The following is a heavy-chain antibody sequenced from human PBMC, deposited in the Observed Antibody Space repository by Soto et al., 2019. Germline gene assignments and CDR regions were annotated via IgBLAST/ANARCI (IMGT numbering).Heavy chain of an antibody. Sequence: EVQLLESGGGLVQPGGSLRRSCAASGFTFSSYAMSWVRQAPGQGLEWVSAISGSGGSTYYADSVKGRFTISRDNSKNTLYLQMNSLRAEDTAVYYCTRLIVVVPAAIDWGQGTLVTVSS. CDR2: ISGSGGST. J-gene: IGHJ4*02. CDR1: GFTFSSYA. D-gene: IGHD2-2*01. V-gene: IGHV3-23*01. CDR3: TRLIVVVPAAID.